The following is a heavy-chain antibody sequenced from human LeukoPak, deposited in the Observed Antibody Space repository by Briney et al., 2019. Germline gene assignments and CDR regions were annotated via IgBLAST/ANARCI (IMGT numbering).Heavy chain of an antibody. V-gene: IGHV4-34*01. Sequence: PSETLSLTCAVYGGSSSGYYWSWIRQPPGKGLEWIGEINHSGSTNYNPSLKSRVTISVDTSKNQFSLKLSSVTAADTAVYYCARRPSYWAREKHSSRSYNWFDPWGQGTLVTVSS. D-gene: IGHD6-13*01. CDR3: ARRPSYWAREKHSSRSYNWFDP. CDR1: GGSSSGYY. J-gene: IGHJ5*02. CDR2: INHSGST.